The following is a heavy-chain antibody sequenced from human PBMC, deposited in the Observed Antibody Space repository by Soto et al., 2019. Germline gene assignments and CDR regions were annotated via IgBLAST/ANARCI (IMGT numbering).Heavy chain of an antibody. CDR1: GFTFSSYA. CDR2: ISYDGSNK. V-gene: IGHV3-30-3*01. J-gene: IGHJ6*01. Sequence: QVQLVESGGGVVQPGRSLRLSCAASGFTFSSYAMHWVRQAPGKGLEWVAVISYDGSNKYYADSVKGRFTISRDNSKNTLYLQMNNLRAEDTAVYYCARVSGERTYCYYGMDVW. D-gene: IGHD6-25*01. CDR3: ARVSGERTYCYYGMDV.